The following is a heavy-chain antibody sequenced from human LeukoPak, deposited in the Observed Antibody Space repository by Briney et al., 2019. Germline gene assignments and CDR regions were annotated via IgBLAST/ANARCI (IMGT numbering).Heavy chain of an antibody. CDR3: ASTTGEYSGYDFDY. CDR2: IYTSGSN. J-gene: IGHJ4*02. CDR1: GGSISSGSYY. V-gene: IGHV4-61*02. Sequence: SQTLSLTCTVSGGSISSGSYYWSWIRQPAGKGLELIGCIYTSGSNNYNSSLNSRVTISADTSKNQFSQKLSSVTAADTAVYYGASTTGEYSGYDFDYWGQGTLVTVSS. D-gene: IGHD5-12*01.